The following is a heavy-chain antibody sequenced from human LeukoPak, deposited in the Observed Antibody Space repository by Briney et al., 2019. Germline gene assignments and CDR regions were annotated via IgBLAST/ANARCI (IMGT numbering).Heavy chain of an antibody. CDR3: ARSNGMDV. J-gene: IGHJ6*02. CDR2: VNRDGSET. D-gene: IGHD2/OR15-2a*01. Sequence: GGSLRLSCAASGFALSSHWMTWVRQVPGRGPEWVANVNRDGSETYYLDSVKGRFTISKDNAKNSLYLQMNSLRAEDTALYHCARSNGMDVWGQGTTVIVSS. V-gene: IGHV3-7*03. CDR1: GFALSSHW.